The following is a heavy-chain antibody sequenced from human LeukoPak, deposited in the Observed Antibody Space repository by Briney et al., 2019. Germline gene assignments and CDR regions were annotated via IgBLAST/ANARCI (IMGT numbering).Heavy chain of an antibody. CDR3: ASVGTSYYYYGMDV. CDR1: GGTFSSYA. J-gene: IGHJ6*02. Sequence: ASVKVSCTASGGTFSSYAISWVRQAPGQGLEWMGGIIPIFGTANYAQKFQGRVTITADESTSTAYMELSSLRSEDTAVYYCASVGTSYYYYGMDVWGQGTTVTVSS. CDR2: IIPIFGTA. V-gene: IGHV1-69*01. D-gene: IGHD7-27*01.